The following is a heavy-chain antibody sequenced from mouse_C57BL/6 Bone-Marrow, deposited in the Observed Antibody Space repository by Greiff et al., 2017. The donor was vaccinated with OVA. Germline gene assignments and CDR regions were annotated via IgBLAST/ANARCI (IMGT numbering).Heavy chain of an antibody. D-gene: IGHD1-1*01. CDR2: IYPRSGNT. CDR3: ARPYYYGSSYAMDY. CDR1: GYTFTSYG. J-gene: IGHJ4*01. V-gene: IGHV1-81*01. Sequence: VHLVESGAELARPGASVKLSCKASGYTFTSYGISWVKQRTGQGLEWIGEIYPRSGNTYYNEKFKGKATLTADKSSSTAYMELRSMTSEDSAVYFCARPYYYGSSYAMDYWGQGTSVTVSS.